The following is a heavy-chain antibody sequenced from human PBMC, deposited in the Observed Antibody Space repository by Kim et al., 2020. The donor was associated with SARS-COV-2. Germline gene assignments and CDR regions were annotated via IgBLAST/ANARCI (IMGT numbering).Heavy chain of an antibody. V-gene: IGHV4-30-4*01. CDR3: ARDRGYSYVPMY. J-gene: IGHJ4*02. CDR2: IYYSGST. Sequence: SETLSLTCTVSGGSISSGDYYWSWIRQPPGKGLEWIGYIYYSGSTYYNPSLKSRVTISVDTSKNQFSLKLSSVTAADTAVYYCARDRGYSYVPMYWGQGTLVTVSS. CDR1: GGSISSGDYY. D-gene: IGHD5-18*01.